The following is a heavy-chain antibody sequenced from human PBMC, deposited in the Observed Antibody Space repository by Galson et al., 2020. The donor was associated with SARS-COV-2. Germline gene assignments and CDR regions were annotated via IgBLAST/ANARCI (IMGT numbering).Heavy chain of an antibody. CDR2: ISNDGTNT. CDR1: GFTFSSFG. J-gene: IGHJ4*02. V-gene: IGHV3-30*18. CDR3: AKSVWFGELLSPFDY. Sequence: GESLKISCAASGFTFSSFGMHWVRQAPGKGLEWVAVISNDGTNTYYADSVKGRFTISRDNSKNTLYLQMNSLRVEDTAVYYCAKSVWFGELLSPFDYWGQGALVTVSS. D-gene: IGHD3-10*01.